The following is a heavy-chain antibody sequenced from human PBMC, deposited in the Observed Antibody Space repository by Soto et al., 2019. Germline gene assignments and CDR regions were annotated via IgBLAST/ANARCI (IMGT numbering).Heavy chain of an antibody. CDR1: GYSFTNYG. CDR3: AGGGSGYSEIDY. CDR2: ISPYNGDT. J-gene: IGHJ4*02. V-gene: IGHV1-18*01. Sequence: QVQLVQSGAEVQKPGASVKVSCKTSGYSFTNYGISWVRQAPGQGLEWMGWISPYNGDTKYAERLQGRVTMTADSSTTTAYMELGSLTSDDTAVYYCAGGGSGYSEIDYWGQGTLVTVSS. D-gene: IGHD5-12*01.